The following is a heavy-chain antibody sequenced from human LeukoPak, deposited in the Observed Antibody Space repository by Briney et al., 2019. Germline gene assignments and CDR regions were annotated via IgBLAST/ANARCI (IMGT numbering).Heavy chain of an antibody. J-gene: IGHJ4*02. D-gene: IGHD6-19*01. V-gene: IGHV3-23*01. CDR2: ISGSGGST. CDR1: GFTFSSYA. CDR3: ARDRQWLIDY. Sequence: GGSLRLPCAASGFTFSSYAMSWVRQAPGKGLEWVSAISGSGGSTYYADSVKGRFTISRDNSKNTLYLQMNSLRAEDTAVYYCARDRQWLIDYWGQGTLVTVSS.